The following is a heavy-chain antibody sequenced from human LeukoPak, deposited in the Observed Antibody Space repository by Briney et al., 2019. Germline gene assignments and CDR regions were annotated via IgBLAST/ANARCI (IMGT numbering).Heavy chain of an antibody. CDR2: INPNSGGT. Sequence: ASVKVSCKASGYTFIGYYMHWVRQAPGQGLEWMGWINPNSGGTNYAQKFQGRVTMTRDTSISTVYMELSRLRSDDTAVYYCARDSCSGTSCLSIDDYWGQGTLVTVSS. CDR3: ARDSCSGTSCLSIDDY. V-gene: IGHV1-2*02. J-gene: IGHJ4*02. D-gene: IGHD2-2*01. CDR1: GYTFIGYY.